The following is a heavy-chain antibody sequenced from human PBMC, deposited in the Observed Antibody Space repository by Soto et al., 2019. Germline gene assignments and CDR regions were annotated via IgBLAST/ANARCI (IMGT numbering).Heavy chain of an antibody. CDR1: GGTFSSYA. Sequence: QVQLVQSGAEVKKPGSSVKVSCKASGGTFSSYAISWVRQAPGQGLEWMGGFIPIFGTANYAQKFQGRVTITADESTSTAYMELSSLRSEDTVVYYCARGLNDYVWGSYRYTGYFDYWGQGTLVTVSS. V-gene: IGHV1-69*01. D-gene: IGHD3-16*02. J-gene: IGHJ4*02. CDR2: FIPIFGTA. CDR3: ARGLNDYVWGSYRYTGYFDY.